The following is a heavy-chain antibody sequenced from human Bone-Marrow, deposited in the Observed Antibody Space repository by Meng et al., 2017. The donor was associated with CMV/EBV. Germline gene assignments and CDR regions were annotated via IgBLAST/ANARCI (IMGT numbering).Heavy chain of an antibody. CDR2: IYYSGST. CDR3: ARGQHTRYCSSTSCYLFSYYYYGMDV. Sequence: SGGSISTYSWTWIRQPPGKGLEWIGYIYYSGSTNYNPSLKSRVTISVDTSKNQFSLKLTSVTAADTAVYYCARGQHTRYCSSTSCYLFSYYYYGMDVWGQGTTVTVSS. CDR1: GGSISTYS. J-gene: IGHJ6*02. D-gene: IGHD2-2*01. V-gene: IGHV4-59*01.